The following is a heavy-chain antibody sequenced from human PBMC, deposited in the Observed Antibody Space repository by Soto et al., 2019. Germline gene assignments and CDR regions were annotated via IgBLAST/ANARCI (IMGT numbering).Heavy chain of an antibody. Sequence: QVQLQESGAGLVKPSETLSLTCTVSGGSISSYYWCWIRQPPGKGLEWIGYIYYSGSTHYNPSLTRRVTRSVDTSKDQYSLKLSSVTAADTAVYYCASAPRGNYGYPSYFDYWGQGTLVTVSS. CDR1: GGSISSYY. CDR3: ASAPRGNYGYPSYFDY. J-gene: IGHJ4*02. CDR2: IYYSGST. V-gene: IGHV4-59*01. D-gene: IGHD3-10*01.